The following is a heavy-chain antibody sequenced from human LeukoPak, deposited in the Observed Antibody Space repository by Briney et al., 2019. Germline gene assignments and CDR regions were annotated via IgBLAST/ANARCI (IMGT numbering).Heavy chain of an antibody. CDR3: ARCDSGGWFFDS. J-gene: IGHJ5*01. V-gene: IGHV4-34*01. CDR2: INQSGST. Sequence: SETLSLTCAVSGGSFSGYSWNWIRQSPGKGLEWIGEINQSGSTKYNPSLKSRVTIPIDTSKSQFSMRLNSVTAADTALYYCARCDSGGWFFDSWGQGALVTVSS. D-gene: IGHD6-19*01. CDR1: GGSFSGYS.